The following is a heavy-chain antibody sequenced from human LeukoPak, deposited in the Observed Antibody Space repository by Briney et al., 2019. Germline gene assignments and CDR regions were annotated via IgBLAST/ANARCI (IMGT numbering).Heavy chain of an antibody. CDR1: GFTFSTFF. J-gene: IGHJ4*02. CDR3: ARAMISFGGANFDY. Sequence: GGSLRLSCTASGFTFSTFFMGWARQAPGKGLEWVANIKEDGSDKWYAGSVKGGFILSRDNSKNLMSLQMNSLRVEDTAVYFCARAMISFGGANFDYWGPGTLLTVSS. V-gene: IGHV3-7*04. CDR2: IKEDGSDK. D-gene: IGHD3-16*01.